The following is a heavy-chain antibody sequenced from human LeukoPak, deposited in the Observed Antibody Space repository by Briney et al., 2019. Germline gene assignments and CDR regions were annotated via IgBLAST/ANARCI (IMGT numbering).Heavy chain of an antibody. CDR1: GYSISSGYY. D-gene: IGHD3-22*01. J-gene: IGHJ4*02. V-gene: IGHV4-38-2*02. Sequence: SETLSLTCTVSGYSISSGYYWGWIRQPPGKGLEWIGSIYHSGSTYYNPSLKSRVTISVDTSQNQFSLKLSSVTAADTAVYYCSTMVVVTPFDYWGPGTLVTGSS. CDR3: STMVVVTPFDY. CDR2: IYHSGST.